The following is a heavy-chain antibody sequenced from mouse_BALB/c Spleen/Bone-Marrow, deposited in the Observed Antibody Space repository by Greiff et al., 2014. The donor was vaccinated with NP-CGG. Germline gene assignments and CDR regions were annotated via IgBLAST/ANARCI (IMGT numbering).Heavy chain of an antibody. V-gene: IGHV14-3*02. Sequence: EVQLQQQSGADLVKPGASVKLSCTTSGFNIKDTFMHWVKQRPEQGLEWIGRIDPASGNTKYDPKFQGKATITADTSSNKVSLQLSGLTSEDTAVYYCAHDAPFTYWGQGILVTVSA. D-gene: IGHD2-3*01. CDR3: AHDAPFTY. CDR1: GFNIKDTF. CDR2: IDPASGNT. J-gene: IGHJ3*01.